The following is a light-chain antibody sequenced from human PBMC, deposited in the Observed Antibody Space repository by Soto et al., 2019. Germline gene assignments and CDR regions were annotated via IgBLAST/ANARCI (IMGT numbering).Light chain of an antibody. J-gene: IGKJ1*01. CDR3: QQYGGSRWT. Sequence: EMVLTKSPGTLSLSPGERATLSCRASQSVSSTYLAWYQQKPRQAPRLLIYGASSRATGIPDRFSGSGSGTDFTLTISRLEPEDFAVYYCQQYGGSRWTFGQGTRVDI. CDR1: QSVSSTY. CDR2: GAS. V-gene: IGKV3-20*01.